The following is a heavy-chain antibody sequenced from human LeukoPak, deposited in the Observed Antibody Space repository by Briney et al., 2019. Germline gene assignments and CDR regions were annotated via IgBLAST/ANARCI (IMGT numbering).Heavy chain of an antibody. D-gene: IGHD3-16*01. Sequence: SETLSLTCTVSGGSISSGGYYWSWIRQHPGKGLEWIGYIYYSGSTYYNPSLKSRVTISVDTSKNQFSLKLSSVTAADTAVYYCARRRLWVAQDAFDIWGQGTMVTVSS. V-gene: IGHV4-31*03. J-gene: IGHJ3*02. CDR3: ARRRLWVAQDAFDI. CDR1: GGSISSGGYY. CDR2: IYYSGST.